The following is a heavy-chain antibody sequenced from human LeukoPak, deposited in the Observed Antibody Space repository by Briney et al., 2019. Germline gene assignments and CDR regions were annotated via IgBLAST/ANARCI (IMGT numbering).Heavy chain of an antibody. CDR1: GVSISTYS. Sequence: TSETLSLTCTVSGVSISTYSWSWIRQPPGKGLEWIGYISYSGSTSYNPSLRSRVTISVDTSKNQFSLKLSSVTAADTAVYYCAKAYYYDSSGTPFGYWGQGTLVTVSS. J-gene: IGHJ4*02. CDR3: AKAYYYDSSGTPFGY. V-gene: IGHV4-59*01. CDR2: ISYSGST. D-gene: IGHD3-22*01.